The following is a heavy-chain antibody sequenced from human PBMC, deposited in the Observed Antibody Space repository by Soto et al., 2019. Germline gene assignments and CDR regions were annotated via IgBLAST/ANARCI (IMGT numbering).Heavy chain of an antibody. Sequence: ASMKVSCKASGYTFTNYYIHWVRQAPGQGLEWVGIINPSSGSTRYAQKFQDRVTRTGDTSTSTVYVELSSLRSEDTAVYYCARGGLLSCNGGSCSSLLDSWGLGTLVTVSS. CDR2: INPSSGST. J-gene: IGHJ4*02. D-gene: IGHD2-15*01. V-gene: IGHV1-46*03. CDR1: GYTFTNYY. CDR3: ARGGLLSCNGGSCSSLLDS.